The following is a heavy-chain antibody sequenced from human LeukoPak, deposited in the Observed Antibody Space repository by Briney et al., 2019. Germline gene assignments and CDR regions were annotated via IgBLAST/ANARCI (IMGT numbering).Heavy chain of an antibody. CDR2: IYSGGST. J-gene: IGHJ4*02. CDR3: AREGYYDSSGN. D-gene: IGHD3-22*01. Sequence: GGSLRLSCAASGFTVSSNYMSWVRQAPGKGLEWVSVIYSGGSTYYADSVKGRFTISRDNSKNTLYLQMNSLSAEDTAVYYCAREGYYDSSGNWGQGTLVTVSS. CDR1: GFTVSSNY. V-gene: IGHV3-53*01.